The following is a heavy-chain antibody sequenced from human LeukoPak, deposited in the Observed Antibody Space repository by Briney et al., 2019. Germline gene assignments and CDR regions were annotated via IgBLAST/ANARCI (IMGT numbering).Heavy chain of an antibody. V-gene: IGHV3-23*01. CDR2: FSASDGSA. Sequence: GGSLRLSCAASGIAVNNYGMTWVRQAPGKGLEWVSAFSASDGSAQYADSVRGRFSISRDNSKNSLYLQMNSLGDEDTAVYFCAKARVAAAGTGAFDVWGQGTMVTVSS. D-gene: IGHD6-13*01. J-gene: IGHJ3*01. CDR1: GIAVNNYG. CDR3: AKARVAAAGTGAFDV.